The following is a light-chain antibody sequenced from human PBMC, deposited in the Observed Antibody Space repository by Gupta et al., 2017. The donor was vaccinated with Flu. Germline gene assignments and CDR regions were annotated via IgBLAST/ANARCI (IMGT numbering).Light chain of an antibody. CDR1: RSVLYNFNNKNY. CDR2: WAS. Sequence: DIVMTQSPDSLAASLGERATINCRSSRSVLYNFNNKNYLTWYQQKPGQPPKLLIYWASTRESGVPDRFSGSGAGTDYTLTISSLQAEDVAVYYCQKHYAPAPWTFGQGTKVEIK. J-gene: IGKJ1*01. CDR3: QKHYAPAPWT. V-gene: IGKV4-1*01.